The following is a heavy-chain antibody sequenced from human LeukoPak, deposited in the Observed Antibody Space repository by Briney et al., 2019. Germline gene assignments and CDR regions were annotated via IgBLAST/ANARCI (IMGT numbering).Heavy chain of an antibody. CDR2: ISSSGSTI. CDR1: GYSISRGYY. J-gene: IGHJ6*04. Sequence: LSLTCTVSGYSISRGYYWGWIRQPPGQGLEWVSYISSSGSTIYYADSVKGRFTISRDNAKNSLYMQMNSLRAEDTAVYYCAELGITMIGGVWGKGTTVTISS. CDR3: AELGITMIGGV. V-gene: IGHV3-11*04. D-gene: IGHD3-10*02.